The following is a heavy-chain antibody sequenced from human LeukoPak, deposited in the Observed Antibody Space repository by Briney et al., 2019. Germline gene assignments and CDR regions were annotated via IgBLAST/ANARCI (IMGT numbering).Heavy chain of an antibody. D-gene: IGHD6-13*01. V-gene: IGHV3-23*01. CDR1: GFTFSSYA. J-gene: IGHJ5*02. CDR3: AKARKAENWFDP. Sequence: PGGSLRLSCAASGFTFSSYAMGWVRQAPGKGLEWVSAISGSGGSTYYADSVKGRFTISRDNSKNTLYLQMNSLRAEDTAVYYCAKARKAENWFDPWGQGTLVTVSS. CDR2: ISGSGGST.